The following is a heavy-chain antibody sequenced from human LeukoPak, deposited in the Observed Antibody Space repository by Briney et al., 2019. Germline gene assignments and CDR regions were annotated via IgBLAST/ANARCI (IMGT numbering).Heavy chain of an antibody. CDR2: ISGSGGST. CDR3: AKAKASDCGGDCYVDY. D-gene: IGHD2-21*02. CDR1: GFTFSSYA. Sequence: GGSLRLSCAASGFTFSSYAMSWVRQAPGKGLEWVSAISGSGGSTYYADSVKGRFTISRDNSKNTLYLQMNSLRAEDTAVYYCAKAKASDCGGDCYVDYWGQGTLVTVSS. J-gene: IGHJ4*02. V-gene: IGHV3-23*01.